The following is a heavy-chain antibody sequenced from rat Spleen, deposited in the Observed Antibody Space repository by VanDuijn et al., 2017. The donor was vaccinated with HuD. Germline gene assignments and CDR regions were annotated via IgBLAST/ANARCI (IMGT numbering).Heavy chain of an antibody. V-gene: IGHV5-29*01. CDR1: GFTFSNYG. J-gene: IGHJ2*01. CDR2: ISYDGSST. CDR3: ARDGYDY. D-gene: IGHD1-12*03. Sequence: EVQLVESGGGLVQPGRSLKLSCAASGFTFSNYGMAWVRQAPTKGLEWVATISYDGSSTYYRDSVKGRFTISRDNAKSTLYLQMDSLRSEDTATYYCARDGYDYWGQGVMVTVSS.